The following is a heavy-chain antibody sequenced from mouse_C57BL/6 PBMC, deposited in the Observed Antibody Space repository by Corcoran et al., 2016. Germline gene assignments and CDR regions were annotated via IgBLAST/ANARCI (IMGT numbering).Heavy chain of an antibody. D-gene: IGHD1-1*01. J-gene: IGHJ4*01. V-gene: IGHV1-26*01. CDR2: INPNNGGT. Sequence: EVQLQQSGPELVKPGASVKISCKASGYTFTDYYMNWVKQSHGKSLEWIGDINPNNGGTSYNQKFKGKATLTVDKSSSTAYMELRSLTSEDSAVYYCASLYYYGRAMDYWGQGTSVTVSS. CDR3: ASLYYYGRAMDY. CDR1: GYTFTDYY.